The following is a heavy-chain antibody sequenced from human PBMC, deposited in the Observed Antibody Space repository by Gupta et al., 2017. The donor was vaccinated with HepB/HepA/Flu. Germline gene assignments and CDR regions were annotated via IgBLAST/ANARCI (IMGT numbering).Heavy chain of an antibody. CDR3: AREDYDFDI. CDR2: ISYDGSRK. CDR1: GFTFSNFA. V-gene: IGHV3-30*14. Sequence: QVQLVESGGGVVQPGRSLRLSCAASGFTFSNFAMHWVRQAPGKGLEWVAFISYDGSRKVYADSVKGRFTISRDNSKNTLYLQMNSLRAEDTAVFYCAREDYDFDIWGQGTMVTVSS. J-gene: IGHJ3*02. D-gene: IGHD3/OR15-3a*01.